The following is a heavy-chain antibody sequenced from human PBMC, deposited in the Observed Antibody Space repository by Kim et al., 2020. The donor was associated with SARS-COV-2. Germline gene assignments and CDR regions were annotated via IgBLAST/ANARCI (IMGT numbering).Heavy chain of an antibody. Sequence: ASVKVSCKASGYNFTTYAINWMRQAPGQRLEWMGWISTANGNTKYSQNYQGRVTITRATSASTAYMELCSLRSEDTAVYYCARGYSSDWFDYWGQGTLVTVSS. CDR2: ISTANGNT. D-gene: IGHD6-19*01. J-gene: IGHJ5*01. V-gene: IGHV1-3*04. CDR3: ARGYSSDWFDY. CDR1: GYNFTTYA.